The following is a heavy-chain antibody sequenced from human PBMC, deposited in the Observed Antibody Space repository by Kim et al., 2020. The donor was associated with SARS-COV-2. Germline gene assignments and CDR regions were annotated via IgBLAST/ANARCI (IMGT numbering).Heavy chain of an antibody. CDR2: ISGDGGGT. J-gene: IGHJ3*02. CDR3: AKVPRGAMVVVEAAFDI. CDR1: GFTFDDYA. V-gene: IGHV3-43*02. D-gene: IGHD3-22*01. Sequence: GGSLRLSCAASGFTFDDYAMHWVRQAPGKGLEWVSLISGDGGGTYYADSVKGRFTISRDNSKNSLYLQMNSLRTEDTALYYCAKVPRGAMVVVEAAFDIWGQGTMVTVSS.